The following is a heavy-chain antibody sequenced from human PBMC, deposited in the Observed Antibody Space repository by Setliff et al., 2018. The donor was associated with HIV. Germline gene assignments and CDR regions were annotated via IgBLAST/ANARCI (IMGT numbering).Heavy chain of an antibody. V-gene: IGHV3-23*01. Sequence: GGSLRLSCAASGFTVSGYYMSWVRQAPGKGLEWVSGISGSGDRTFYADSVKGRFTVSRDNSKDTLFLQMNSLRAEDTAIYFCAKDYTPTFWEYNWFDTWGQGTLVTVSS. D-gene: IGHD3-3*01. J-gene: IGHJ5*02. CDR3: AKDYTPTFWEYNWFDT. CDR2: ISGSGDRT. CDR1: GFTVSGYY.